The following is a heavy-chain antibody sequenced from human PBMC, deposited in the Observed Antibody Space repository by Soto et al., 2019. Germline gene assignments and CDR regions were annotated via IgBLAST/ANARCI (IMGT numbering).Heavy chain of an antibody. CDR2: ISAYSGNT. CDR3: ARDNVKIATWFDP. D-gene: IGHD2-21*01. Sequence: GASVKVSWTASGYTFSSYGISWARQAPGQGLEWVGWISAYSGNTNYAQKLQGRATPTTDTSTSTAYMELRSLRSDDTAVYYCARDNVKIATWFDPWGQGNLVTVSS. V-gene: IGHV1-18*01. J-gene: IGHJ5*02. CDR1: GYTFSSYG.